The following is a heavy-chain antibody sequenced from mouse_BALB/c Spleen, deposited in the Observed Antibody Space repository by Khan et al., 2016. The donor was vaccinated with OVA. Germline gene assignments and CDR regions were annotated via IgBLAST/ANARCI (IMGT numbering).Heavy chain of an antibody. Sequence: VRLQQSGPELVKPGASMKIPCKASGYTFTDYNMDWVKQSHGKSLEWIGDITPNNGYTVYNQKFKDRATLTVDRSSSTAYLELRSLTSEDTAVYYCTRGGYGSGFAYWGQGTLVTVSA. CDR2: ITPNNGYT. V-gene: IGHV1-18*01. CDR1: GYTFTDYN. CDR3: TRGGYGSGFAY. J-gene: IGHJ3*01. D-gene: IGHD1-2*01.